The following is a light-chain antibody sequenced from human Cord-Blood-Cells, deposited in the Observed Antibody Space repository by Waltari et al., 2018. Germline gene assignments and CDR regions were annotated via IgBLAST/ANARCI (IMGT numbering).Light chain of an antibody. J-gene: IGLJ3*02. CDR2: EVS. CDR3: SSYTSSSTNWV. V-gene: IGLV2-18*02. CDR1: SSDVGSYNR. Sequence: QSALTQPPSVSGSPGQSVTISRTGTSSDVGSYNRVSWYQQPPGTAPKLMIYEVSNRPSGVPDRFSGSKSGNTASLTISGLQAEDEADYYCSSYTSSSTNWVFGGGTKLTVL.